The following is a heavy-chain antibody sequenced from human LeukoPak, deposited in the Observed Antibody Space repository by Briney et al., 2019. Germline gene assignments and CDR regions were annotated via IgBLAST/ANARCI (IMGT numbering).Heavy chain of an antibody. J-gene: IGHJ5*02. CDR3: ARRAARTVMGYGDFNWFDP. Sequence: PSETLSLTCTVSRGSINTYYWSWLWQPAGKGLEWMGRIYTSGIVDYNPSLKSRVTMSVDTSKNQFSLKLTSVTAADTAVYYCARRAARTVMGYGDFNWFDPWGQGTLVTVSS. V-gene: IGHV4-4*07. D-gene: IGHD4-17*01. CDR1: RGSINTYY. CDR2: IYTSGIV.